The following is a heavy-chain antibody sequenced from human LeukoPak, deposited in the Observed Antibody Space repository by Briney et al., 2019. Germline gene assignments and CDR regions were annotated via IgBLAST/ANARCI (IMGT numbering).Heavy chain of an antibody. V-gene: IGHV3-48*04. Sequence: PGGSLRLSCAASGFTFSSYSMNWVRQAPGKGLEWVSYISSSSSTIYYADSVKGRFTISRDNAKNSLYLQMNSLRAEDTAVYYCASYYDYVWGSYRLFDYWGQGTLVTVSS. D-gene: IGHD3-16*02. CDR1: GFTFSSYS. CDR2: ISSSSSTI. CDR3: ASYYDYVWGSYRLFDY. J-gene: IGHJ4*02.